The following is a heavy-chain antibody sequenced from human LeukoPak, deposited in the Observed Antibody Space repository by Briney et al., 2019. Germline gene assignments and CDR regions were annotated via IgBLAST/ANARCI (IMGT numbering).Heavy chain of an antibody. CDR2: INHSGST. Sequence: SETLSLTCAVYGGSFSGYYWSWIRQPPGKGLEWIGEINHSGSTNYNPSLKSRVTISVDTSKNQFSLKLSSVTAADTAVYYRARGERIKYYYDSSGYYNYWGQGTLVTVSS. CDR3: ARGERIKYYYDSSGYYNY. V-gene: IGHV4-34*01. CDR1: GGSFSGYY. D-gene: IGHD3-22*01. J-gene: IGHJ4*02.